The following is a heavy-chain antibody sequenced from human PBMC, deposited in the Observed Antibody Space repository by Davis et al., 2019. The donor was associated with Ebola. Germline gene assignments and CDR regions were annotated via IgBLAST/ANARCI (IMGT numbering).Heavy chain of an antibody. Sequence: GESLKISCAASGFTFRSYGMHWVRQAPGKGLEWVAVIWYDGSNKHYADSVKGRFTISRDNSKNTLYLQMNSLRVEDTAVYYCARDGLNYDILTDDYIHPYYYGMDVWGRGTAVTVPS. V-gene: IGHV3-33*01. J-gene: IGHJ6*04. CDR1: GFTFRSYG. CDR2: IWYDGSNK. CDR3: ARDGLNYDILTDDYIHPYYYGMDV. D-gene: IGHD3-9*01.